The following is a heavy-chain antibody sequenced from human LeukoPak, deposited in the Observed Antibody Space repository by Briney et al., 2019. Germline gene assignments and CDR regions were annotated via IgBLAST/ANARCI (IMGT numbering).Heavy chain of an antibody. CDR3: AREDTVLIQYNYHHYAMDV. D-gene: IGHD5-18*01. Sequence: GRSLRLSCAASGFTFDDYAMHWVRQAPGKGLEWVSGINWNSGNIGYADSVEGRFTISRDNAKNSLFLQMNSLRVEDTAIYYCAREDTVLIQYNYHHYAMDVWGQGTTVTVSS. CDR2: INWNSGNI. CDR1: GFTFDDYA. J-gene: IGHJ6*02. V-gene: IGHV3-9*01.